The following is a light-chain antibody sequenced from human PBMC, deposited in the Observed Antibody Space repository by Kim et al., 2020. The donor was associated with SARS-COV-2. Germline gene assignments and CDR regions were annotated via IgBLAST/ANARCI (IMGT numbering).Light chain of an antibody. CDR2: NS. J-gene: IGLJ2*01. V-gene: IGLV1-47*01. CDR3: AAWDDSLSGVV. CDR1: SSNIGNNY. Sequence: ELTQPPSAPGTPGQRVTISCSGSSSNIGNNYLYWYQQLPGMAPKLLIYNSQRPSGVPDRFSGSKSGTSASLAISGLRSEDEGDYYCAAWDDSLSGVVFGGGTKVTVL.